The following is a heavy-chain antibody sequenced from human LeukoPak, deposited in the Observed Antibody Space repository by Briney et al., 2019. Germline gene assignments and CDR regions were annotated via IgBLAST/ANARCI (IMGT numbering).Heavy chain of an antibody. CDR2: ISGSGGST. CDR3: AKAGEYCPDGSCYSENYYFDY. Sequence: GGSLRLSCAASGSTFSSDYMSWVRQTPGKGLEWVSGISGSGGSTFYSVKGRFTISRDNSKNTLFLQMNRLRAEDTAIYYCAKAGEYCPDGSCYSENYYFDYWGQGTLVTASS. D-gene: IGHD2-15*01. V-gene: IGHV3-23*01. J-gene: IGHJ4*02. CDR1: GSTFSSDY.